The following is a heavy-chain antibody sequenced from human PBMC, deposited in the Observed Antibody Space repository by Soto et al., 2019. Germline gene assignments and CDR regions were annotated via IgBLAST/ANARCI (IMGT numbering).Heavy chain of an antibody. CDR1: GLTFSSYW. CDR3: ARGQLARSGWFDP. CDR2: INSDGSNT. V-gene: IGHV3-74*01. Sequence: LILSCAASGLTFSSYWMHWARQAPGKGLVWVSRINSDGSNTNYADSVKGRFTISRDNAKKTLYLQMNSLRVEDTAVYYCARGQLARSGWFDPWGQGTLVTVSS. D-gene: IGHD3-10*01. J-gene: IGHJ5*02.